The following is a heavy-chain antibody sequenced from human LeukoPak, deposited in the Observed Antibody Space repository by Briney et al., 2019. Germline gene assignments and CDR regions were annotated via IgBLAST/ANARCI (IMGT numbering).Heavy chain of an antibody. CDR3: ARAGPAAGIYFDY. J-gene: IGHJ4*02. Sequence: GGSLRLSCAASGFTFSGYWMTWVRQAPGKGLEWVANIKEDGSEKYYVDSVKGRFTISRDNAKNSLYLQMNSLRVEDTAVYYCARAGPAAGIYFDYWGQGTLVTVSS. CDR1: GFTFSGYW. CDR2: IKEDGSEK. D-gene: IGHD6-25*01. V-gene: IGHV3-7*01.